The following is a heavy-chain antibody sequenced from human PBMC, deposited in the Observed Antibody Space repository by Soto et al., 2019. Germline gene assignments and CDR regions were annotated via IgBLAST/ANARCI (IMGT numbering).Heavy chain of an antibody. D-gene: IGHD4-4*01. V-gene: IGHV4-34*01. CDR1: GGSFSGYY. J-gene: IGHJ4*02. Sequence: SETLSLTCAVYGGSFSGYYWSWIRQPPGKGLEWIGEINHSGSTNYNPSLKSRVTISVDTSKNQFSLKLSSVTAADTAVYYCARDYVTRDYSNYIWYERVYYFDYWGQGTLVTVSS. CDR2: INHSGST. CDR3: ARDYVTRDYSNYIWYERVYYFDY.